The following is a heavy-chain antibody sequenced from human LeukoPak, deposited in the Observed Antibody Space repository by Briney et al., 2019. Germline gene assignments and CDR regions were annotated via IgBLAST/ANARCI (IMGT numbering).Heavy chain of an antibody. D-gene: IGHD2-15*01. J-gene: IGHJ5*02. CDR3: ARVMGYCSGGSCRRFDP. V-gene: IGHV4-59*01. CDR1: GDSISSYY. CDR2: IYYSGST. Sequence: PSETLSLTCTVSGDSISSYYCSWIRQPPGKGLEWIGYIYYSGSTNYNPSLKSRVTISVDTSKNQFSLKLSPVTAADTAVYYCARVMGYCSGGSCRRFDPWGQGTLVTVSS.